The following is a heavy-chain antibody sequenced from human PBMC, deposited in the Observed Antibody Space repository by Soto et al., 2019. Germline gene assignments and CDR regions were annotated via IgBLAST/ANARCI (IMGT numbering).Heavy chain of an antibody. CDR2: IWYDGSNK. V-gene: IGHV3-33*01. J-gene: IGHJ4*02. CDR1: GFTFSSYG. CDR3: ARDVGYGDYVFDY. D-gene: IGHD4-17*01. Sequence: QVQLVESGGGVVQPGRSLRLSCAASGFTFSSYGMHWVRQAPGKGLEWVAVIWYDGSNKYYADSVKGRFTISRDNSKTTLYPHMNSLRAEDTAVYYCARDVGYGDYVFDYWGQGNLVIVS.